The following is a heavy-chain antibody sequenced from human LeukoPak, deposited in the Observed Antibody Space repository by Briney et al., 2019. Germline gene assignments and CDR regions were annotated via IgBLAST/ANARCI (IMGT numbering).Heavy chain of an antibody. V-gene: IGHV4-61*02. D-gene: IGHD6-19*01. CDR3: ARDIGGSSGWYNYFDY. CDR1: GGSISSGSYY. CDR2: IYTSGST. Sequence: SETLSLTCTVSGGSISSGSYYWSWIRQPAGKGLEWIGRIYTSGSTNYNPSLKSRVTISVDTSKNQFSLKLSSVTAADTAVYYCARDIGGSSGWYNYFDYWGQGTLVTASS. J-gene: IGHJ4*02.